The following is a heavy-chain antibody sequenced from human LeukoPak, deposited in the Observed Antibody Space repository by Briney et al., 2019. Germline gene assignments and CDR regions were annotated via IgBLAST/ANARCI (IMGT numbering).Heavy chain of an antibody. V-gene: IGHV3-33*01. CDR1: GFTFSSYG. CDR3: ARDLLGYCSSTSCYARLLTTDY. CDR2: IWYDGSNK. D-gene: IGHD2-2*01. J-gene: IGHJ4*02. Sequence: GGSLRLSCAASGFTFSSYGMHWVRQAPGKGLEWVAVIWYDGSNKYYADSVKGRFTISRDNSKNTLYLQMNSLRAEDTAVYDCARDLLGYCSSTSCYARLLTTDYWGQGTLVTVSS.